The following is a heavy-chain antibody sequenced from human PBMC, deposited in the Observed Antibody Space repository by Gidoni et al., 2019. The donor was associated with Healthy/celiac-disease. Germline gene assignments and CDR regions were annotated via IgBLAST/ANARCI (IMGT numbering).Heavy chain of an antibody. J-gene: IGHJ6*02. Sequence: QVQLVQSGAEVKKPGASVKVSCKASGYTFTSYDINWVRQATGQGLEWMGWMNPNSGNTGYAQKFQGRVTMTRNTSISTAYMELSSLRSEDTAVYYCARDAYSSSFQLDYYYYGMDVWGQGTTVTVSS. CDR2: MNPNSGNT. V-gene: IGHV1-8*01. CDR1: GYTFTSYD. D-gene: IGHD6-6*01. CDR3: ARDAYSSSFQLDYYYYGMDV.